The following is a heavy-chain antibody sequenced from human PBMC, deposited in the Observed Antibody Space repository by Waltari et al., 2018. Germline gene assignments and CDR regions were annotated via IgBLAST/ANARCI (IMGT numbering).Heavy chain of an antibody. V-gene: IGHV3-9*01. Sequence: EVQLVESGGGLVQPGRSLRLSCAASGFTFDDYAMHWVRQAPGKGLEWVSGISWNSGSIGYADSVKGRFTISRDNAKNSLYLQMNSLRAEDTALYYCAKDIDSSSWSYFDYWGQGTLVTVSS. D-gene: IGHD6-13*01. CDR3: AKDIDSSSWSYFDY. CDR2: ISWNSGSI. CDR1: GFTFDDYA. J-gene: IGHJ4*02.